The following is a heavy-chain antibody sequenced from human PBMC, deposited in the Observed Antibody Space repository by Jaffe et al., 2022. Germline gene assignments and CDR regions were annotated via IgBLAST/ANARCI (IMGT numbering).Heavy chain of an antibody. V-gene: IGHV4-38-2*01. D-gene: IGHD1-26*01. CDR2: IYHSGST. J-gene: IGHJ4*02. Sequence: QVQLQESGPGLVKPSETLSLTCAVSGYSISSGYYWGWIRQPPGKGLEWIGSIYHSGSTYYNPSLKSRVTISVDTSKNQFSLKLSSVTAADTAVYYCARMGWETGADYWGQGTLVTVSS. CDR1: GYSISSGYY. CDR3: ARMGWETGADY.